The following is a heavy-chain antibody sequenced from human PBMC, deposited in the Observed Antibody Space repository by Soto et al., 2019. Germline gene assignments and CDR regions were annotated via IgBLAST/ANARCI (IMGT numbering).Heavy chain of an antibody. Sequence: QVQLQESGPGLVKPSGTLSLTCGVSSGSISSSNWWSWVRQPPGKGLEWIGEIYHSGSTNSNPSLKSRVTISVDKSKNQFSLRLSSVTAADTAVYYCARRAVADYNWFDPWGQGILVTVSS. CDR3: ARRAVADYNWFDP. CDR1: SGSISSSNW. CDR2: IYHSGST. V-gene: IGHV4-4*02. D-gene: IGHD6-19*01. J-gene: IGHJ5*02.